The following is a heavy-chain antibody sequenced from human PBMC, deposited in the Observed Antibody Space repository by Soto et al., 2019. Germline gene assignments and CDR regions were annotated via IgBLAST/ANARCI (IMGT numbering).Heavy chain of an antibody. V-gene: IGHV1-18*01. J-gene: IGHJ4*02. D-gene: IGHD3-10*01. CDR3: ARVYRITMVRGELSEY. CDR1: GYTFTSYG. CDR2: ISAYNGNT. Sequence: QVQLVQSGAEVKKPGASVKVSCKASGYTFTSYGISWVRQAPGQGLEWMGWISAYNGNTNYAQKLQGRVTMTTDTSTSKAYMELRSLRSDDTAVYYCARVYRITMVRGELSEYWGQGTLATVSS.